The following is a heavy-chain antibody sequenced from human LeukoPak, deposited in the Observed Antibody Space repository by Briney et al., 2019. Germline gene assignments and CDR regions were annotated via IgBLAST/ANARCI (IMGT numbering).Heavy chain of an antibody. J-gene: IGHJ5*02. D-gene: IGHD6-13*01. CDR2: IYYSGST. V-gene: IGHV4-39*01. CDR1: SGSISSSSYY. CDR3: ATCSSSWYVPGWFDP. Sequence: SETLSLTCTVSSGSISSSSYYWGWIRQPPGKGLEWIGSIYYSGSTYYNPSLKSRVTISVDTSKNQFSLKLSSVTAADTAVYYCATCSSSWYVPGWFDPWGQGTLVTVSS.